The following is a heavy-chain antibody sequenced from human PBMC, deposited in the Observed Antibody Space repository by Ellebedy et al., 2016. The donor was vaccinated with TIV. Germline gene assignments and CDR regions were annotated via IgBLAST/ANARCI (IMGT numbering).Heavy chain of an antibody. CDR2: IKPDGSGT. J-gene: IGHJ4*02. CDR1: GFTFSRFW. Sequence: GESLKISXAASGFTFSRFWMSWVRQAPGKGLKWVANIKPDGSGTYYVDSVKGRFTISRDNAKNSLYLQMNTLRVEDTAVYYCASEGRDWGQGTLVSVSS. CDR3: ASEGRD. V-gene: IGHV3-7*01.